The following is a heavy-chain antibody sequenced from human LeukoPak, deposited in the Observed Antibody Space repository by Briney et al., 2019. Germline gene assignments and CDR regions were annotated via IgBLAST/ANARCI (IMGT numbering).Heavy chain of an antibody. CDR3: ARGTPPRFYKYAEIYFDP. Sequence: ASVKVSCKASGYTFTGYYMHWVRQAPGQGLEWMGWINTNTGNPTYAQGFTGRFVFSLDTSVSTAYLQISSLKAEDTAVYYCARGTPPRFYKYAEIYFDPWGQGTLVTVSS. V-gene: IGHV7-4-1*02. J-gene: IGHJ4*02. CDR2: INTNTGNP. CDR1: GYTFTGYY. D-gene: IGHD2-8*01.